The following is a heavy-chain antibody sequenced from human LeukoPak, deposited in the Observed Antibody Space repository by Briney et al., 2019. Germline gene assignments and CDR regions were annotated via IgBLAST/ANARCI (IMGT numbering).Heavy chain of an antibody. CDR1: GGSISSYY. Sequence: SSETLSLTCTVSGGSISSYYWSWIRQPPGKGLEWIGYIYYSGSTNYNPSLKSRVTISVDTSKNQFSLKLSSVTAADTAVYYCARHDYGDYENAFDIWGQGTMVTVSS. D-gene: IGHD4-17*01. CDR2: IYYSGST. CDR3: ARHDYGDYENAFDI. J-gene: IGHJ3*02. V-gene: IGHV4-59*08.